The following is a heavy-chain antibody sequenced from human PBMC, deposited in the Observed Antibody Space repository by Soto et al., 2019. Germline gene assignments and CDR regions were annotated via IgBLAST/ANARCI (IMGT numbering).Heavy chain of an antibody. D-gene: IGHD3-10*01. Sequence: QVQLQQWGAGLLKPSETLSLTCAVFGGSLSGYYWSWIRQHPGKGLEWIREMTDTGNTNYRPNHKSQLNISLDTSKNHFSLRLNSVSAADTAVYSGAGGGNWGHGTLVTVSS. V-gene: IGHV4-34*01. CDR2: MTDTGNT. CDR1: GGSLSGYY. CDR3: AGGGN. J-gene: IGHJ4*01.